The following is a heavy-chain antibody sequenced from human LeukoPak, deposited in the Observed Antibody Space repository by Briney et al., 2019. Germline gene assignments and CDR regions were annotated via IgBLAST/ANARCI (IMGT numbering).Heavy chain of an antibody. CDR1: GFTFSSYS. V-gene: IGHV3-69-1*01. Sequence: PGGSLRLSCAASGFTFSSYSMNWVRQAPGKGLEWVSSISSSTTIYYADYVRGRFTISRDNAKNSLYLQMNSLRDDDTAVYYCARPRGSTWYGTFDYWGQGTLVTVSS. J-gene: IGHJ4*02. CDR2: ISSSTTI. CDR3: ARPRGSTWYGTFDY. D-gene: IGHD6-13*01.